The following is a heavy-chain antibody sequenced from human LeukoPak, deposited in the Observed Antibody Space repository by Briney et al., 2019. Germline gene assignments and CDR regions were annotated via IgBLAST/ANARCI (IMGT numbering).Heavy chain of an antibody. CDR1: GGSFSGYY. Sequence: PSETLSLTCAVYGGSFSGYYWSWIRQPPGKGPEWIGEIKHSGSTNYNPSLKSRVTISVDTSKNQFSLKLSSVTVADTAVYYCARAVVYRVEMATIRWYYYYYYMDVWGKGTTVTVSS. V-gene: IGHV4-34*01. CDR3: ARAVVYRVEMATIRWYYYYYYMDV. J-gene: IGHJ6*03. D-gene: IGHD5-24*01. CDR2: IKHSGST.